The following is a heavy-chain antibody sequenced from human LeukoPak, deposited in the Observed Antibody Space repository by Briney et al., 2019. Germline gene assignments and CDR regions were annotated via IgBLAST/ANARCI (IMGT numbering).Heavy chain of an antibody. J-gene: IGHJ3*02. CDR2: LSGSGDST. CDR3: AKDHYRVYYDSSGYYFAFDI. CDR1: GFTFSSYA. Sequence: GGSLRLSCAASGFTFSSYAMSWVRQAPGKGLEWVSGLSGSGDSTHYANSVKGRFTISRDNSMNTLYLQMNSLTAEDTAIYYCAKDHYRVYYDSSGYYFAFDIWGQGTMVTVSS. D-gene: IGHD3-22*01. V-gene: IGHV3-23*01.